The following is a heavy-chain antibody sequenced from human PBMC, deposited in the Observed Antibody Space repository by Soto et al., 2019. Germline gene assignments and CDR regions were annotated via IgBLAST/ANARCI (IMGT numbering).Heavy chain of an antibody. CDR1: GGSINSGGYC. V-gene: IGHV4-31*03. CDR2: ISYGGST. D-gene: IGHD5-18*01. CDR3: SRGILV. Sequence: QVQLQESGPGLVKPSQTLSLTCTVSGGSINSGGYCWSWIRQHPGKGLDWIGCISYGGSTSYNPSLKSRGTISVDTSKNHSSLKLTSVTAAAMAVYYCSRGILVWGQGALITVSS. J-gene: IGHJ4*02.